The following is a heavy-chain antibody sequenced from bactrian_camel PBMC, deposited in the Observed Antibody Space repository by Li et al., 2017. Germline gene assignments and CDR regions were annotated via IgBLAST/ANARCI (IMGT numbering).Heavy chain of an antibody. CDR1: GYKYNDYC. CDR2: FDSDGAS. D-gene: IGHD6*01. V-gene: IGHV3S1*01. Sequence: HVQLVESGGGSVQVGGSLRLSCEASGYKYNDYCMGWFRQGPGKEREWVGHFDSDGASSIADPVKGRFTISQDSGKNILYLQMRSLKPEDTAMYYCAALPRTSRYACNRYTIKFGYKSQGTQVTVS. J-gene: IGHJ4*01.